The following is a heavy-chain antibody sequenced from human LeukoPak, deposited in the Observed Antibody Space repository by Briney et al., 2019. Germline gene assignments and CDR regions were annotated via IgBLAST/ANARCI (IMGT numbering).Heavy chain of an antibody. V-gene: IGHV3-30*18. J-gene: IGHJ4*02. Sequence: GGSLRLSCAASGFTFSSYGMHWVRQAPDKGLEWVAVISYDGSNKYYADSVKGRFTISRDNSKNTLYLQMNSLRAEDTAVYYCAKDLVSGIFDYWGQGTLVTVSS. CDR3: AKDLVSGIFDY. CDR1: GFTFSSYG. CDR2: ISYDGSNK.